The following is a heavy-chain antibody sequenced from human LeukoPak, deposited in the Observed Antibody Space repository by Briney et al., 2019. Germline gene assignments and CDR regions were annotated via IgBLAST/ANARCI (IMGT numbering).Heavy chain of an antibody. V-gene: IGHV3-7*03. CDR2: IKQDGSEE. Sequence: GGALRLSCAASGFIFTNYWMNWVRQTRGKGLEGVANIKQDGSEEYYVDSVRGRFTIYRDNAQTSFYLQMNSLRVEDTAVYYCARDVGASGSLDYWGQGPLVTVSS. J-gene: IGHJ4*02. D-gene: IGHD3-10*01. CDR1: GFIFTNYW. CDR3: ARDVGASGSLDY.